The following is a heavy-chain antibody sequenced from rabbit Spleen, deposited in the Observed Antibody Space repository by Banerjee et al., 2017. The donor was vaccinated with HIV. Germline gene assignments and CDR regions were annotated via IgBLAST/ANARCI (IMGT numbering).Heavy chain of an antibody. Sequence: QSLEESGGGLVKPGASLTLTCTASGVSFSFNSYMCWVRQAPGKGLEWIACIDIGSSGFSYFASWAKGRFTISKTSSTTVTLQMTSLTAADTATYFCARDVDTIYFRFSLWGQGTLVTVS. V-gene: IGHV1S40*01. CDR2: IDIGSSGFS. J-gene: IGHJ4*01. D-gene: IGHD1-1*01. CDR1: GVSFSFNSY. CDR3: ARDVDTIYFRFSL.